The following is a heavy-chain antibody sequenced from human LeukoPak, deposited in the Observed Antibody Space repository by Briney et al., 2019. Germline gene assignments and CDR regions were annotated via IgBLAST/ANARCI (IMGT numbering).Heavy chain of an antibody. J-gene: IGHJ4*02. Sequence: GGSPRLSCAASGFTFSSYWMSWVRQAPGKGLEWVANIKQDGSEKYYVDSVKGRFTISRDNAKNSLYLQMNSLRAEDTAVYYCARSFNKDYDSTPAFDYWGQGTLVTVSS. V-gene: IGHV3-7*01. D-gene: IGHD3-22*01. CDR2: IKQDGSEK. CDR3: ARSFNKDYDSTPAFDY. CDR1: GFTFSSYW.